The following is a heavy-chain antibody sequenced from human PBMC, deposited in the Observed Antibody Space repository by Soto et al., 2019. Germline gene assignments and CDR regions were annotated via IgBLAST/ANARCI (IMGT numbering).Heavy chain of an antibody. CDR3: ARGSSNWAYYFDF. J-gene: IGHJ4*02. CDR2: ITSSGTTV. Sequence: GGSLRLSCAASGFTFSSYSLNWVRQAPGKGLEWVSYITSSGTTVYYADSVRGRFTISRDNAKNSLYLQMNSLGDDDTAVYYCARGSSNWAYYFDFWGQGTLVTVSS. V-gene: IGHV3-48*02. D-gene: IGHD6-13*01. CDR1: GFTFSSYS.